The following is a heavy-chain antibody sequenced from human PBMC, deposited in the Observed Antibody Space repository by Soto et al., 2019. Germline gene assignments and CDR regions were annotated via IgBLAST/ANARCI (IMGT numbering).Heavy chain of an antibody. D-gene: IGHD6-19*01. CDR3: AREGEEYSSGFDY. V-gene: IGHV3-30-3*01. Sequence: QVQLVESGGGVVQPGRSLRLSCAASGFTFSSYAMHWVRQAPGKGLEWVAVISYDGSNKYYADSVKGRFTISRDNSKNTLYLQMNSLRAEDTAVYYCAREGEEYSSGFDYWGQGTLVTVSS. CDR2: ISYDGSNK. CDR1: GFTFSSYA. J-gene: IGHJ4*02.